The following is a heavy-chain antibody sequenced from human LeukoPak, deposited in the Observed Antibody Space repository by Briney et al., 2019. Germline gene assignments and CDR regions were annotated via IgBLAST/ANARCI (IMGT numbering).Heavy chain of an antibody. CDR3: ARAPRGYCSSTSCPDY. D-gene: IGHD2-2*01. Sequence: ASVKVSCKVSGYTFTSYGISWVRQAPGQGLEWMGWINPNSGGTSYAQKFQGRVTMTRDTSISTAYMELSRLRSDDTAVYYCARAPRGYCSSTSCPDYWGQGTLVTVSS. CDR1: GYTFTSYG. J-gene: IGHJ4*02. CDR2: INPNSGGT. V-gene: IGHV1-2*02.